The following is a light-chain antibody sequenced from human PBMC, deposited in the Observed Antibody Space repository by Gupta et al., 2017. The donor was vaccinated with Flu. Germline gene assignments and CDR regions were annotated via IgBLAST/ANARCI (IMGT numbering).Light chain of an antibody. V-gene: IGKV3-20*01. CDR1: QIVTDNF. J-gene: IGKJ2*03. CDR2: GAS. CDR3: QQYGSSRYS. Sequence: DIVLTQSPGTLSLSPGERATLSCRASQIVTDNFLAWYQQKPGQAPRLLIYGASSRAAGIPDRFSGSGSGTYFIVTISRLEPEDCAVYYCQQYGSSRYSFGQGTKVEIK.